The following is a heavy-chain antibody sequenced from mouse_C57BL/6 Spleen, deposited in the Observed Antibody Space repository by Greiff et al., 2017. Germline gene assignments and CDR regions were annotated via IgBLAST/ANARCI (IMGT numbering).Heavy chain of an antibody. D-gene: IGHD2-1*01. J-gene: IGHJ4*01. V-gene: IGHV2-4*01. CDR2: IWSGVST. Sequence: VHLVESGPGLVQPSPSLSITCTVSGFSLTSYGVHWVRQPPGKGLEWLGVIWSGVSTDYNAAFISRLSISKDNSKSQVFFKMNSLQADDTAIYYCAKARNYGYYYAMDYWGQGTSVTVSS. CDR1: GFSLTSYG. CDR3: AKARNYGYYYAMDY.